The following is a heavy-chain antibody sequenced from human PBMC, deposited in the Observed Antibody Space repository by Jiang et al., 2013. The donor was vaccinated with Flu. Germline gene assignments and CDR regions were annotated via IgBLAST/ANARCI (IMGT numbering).Heavy chain of an antibody. V-gene: IGHV3-23*01. CDR1: GFTFSDYG. J-gene: IGHJ4*02. D-gene: IGHD3-3*01. CDR2: ISDSGGNT. Sequence: EVQLLESGGGLIQPGGSLRLSCAGSGFTFSDYGLNWVRQAPGKGLEWVSSISDSGGNTYYGDSVKGRFTISRDNSKNTLYLQMSSLRAEDTAVYYCTRDSSFGVVIPFDFWGREPWSPSPQ. CDR3: TRDSSFGVVIPFDF.